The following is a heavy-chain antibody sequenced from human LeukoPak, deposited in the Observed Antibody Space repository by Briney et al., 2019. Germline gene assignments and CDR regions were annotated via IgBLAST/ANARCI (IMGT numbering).Heavy chain of an antibody. V-gene: IGHV1-46*01. Sequence: ASVKVSCKAFGYTFTGYWMHWVRQAPGQGPEWMGVISPSGGSTIYAQKFKGRVTLTRDMSTSTDYLELSSLRSEDTAVYYCARRSGIAVAGAFDYWGQGTLVTVSS. CDR1: GYTFTGYW. J-gene: IGHJ4*02. D-gene: IGHD6-19*01. CDR2: ISPSGGST. CDR3: ARRSGIAVAGAFDY.